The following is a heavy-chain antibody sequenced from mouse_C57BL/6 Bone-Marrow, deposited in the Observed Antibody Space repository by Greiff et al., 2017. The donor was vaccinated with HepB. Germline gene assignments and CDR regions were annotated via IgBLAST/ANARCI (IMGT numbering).Heavy chain of an antibody. J-gene: IGHJ2*01. Sequence: QVQLQQPGAELVKPGASVKLSCKASGYTFTSYWMHWVKQRPGQGLEWIGMIHPNSGSTNYNEKFKSKATLTVDKSSSTAYMQLSSLTSEDSAVYYCARWDYCYGGDYWGQGTTLTVSS. CDR1: GYTFTSYW. CDR2: IHPNSGST. CDR3: ARWDYCYGGDY. D-gene: IGHD2-12*01. V-gene: IGHV1-64*01.